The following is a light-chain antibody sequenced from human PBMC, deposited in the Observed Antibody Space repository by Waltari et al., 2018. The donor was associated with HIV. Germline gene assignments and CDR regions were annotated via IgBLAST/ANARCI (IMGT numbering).Light chain of an antibody. Sequence: SYELTQPPSVSVSPGQTASITCPGDKLGDKYACWYQQKPGQSPVLVIYQDSKRPSGTPERFSGSNSGNTATLTISGTQAMDEADYYCQAWDSSTATFGGGTKLTVL. CDR1: KLGDKY. CDR2: QDS. J-gene: IGLJ3*02. V-gene: IGLV3-1*01. CDR3: QAWDSSTAT.